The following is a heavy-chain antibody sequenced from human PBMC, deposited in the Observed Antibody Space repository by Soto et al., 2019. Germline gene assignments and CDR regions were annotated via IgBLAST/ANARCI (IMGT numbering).Heavy chain of an antibody. D-gene: IGHD4-4*01. V-gene: IGHV3-33*01. CDR2: IWYDATNR. J-gene: IGHJ6*02. Sequence: QVQLVESGGGVVQPGRSLRLSCAASGFTFSTYGIHWVRQAPGKGLEWVAVIWYDATNRDYADSVKGRFTISRDNSKNNLYLQRNSLRAEDTAVYYCARTSTETPSYYYYGMDVWGQGTTVTV. CDR3: ARTSTETPSYYYYGMDV. CDR1: GFTFSTYG.